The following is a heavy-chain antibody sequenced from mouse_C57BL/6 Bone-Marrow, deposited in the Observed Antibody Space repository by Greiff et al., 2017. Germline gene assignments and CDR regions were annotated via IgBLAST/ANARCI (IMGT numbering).Heavy chain of an antibody. CDR2: VYPYNGGT. CDR3: AGDGNFDV. Sequence: VHVKQSGPVLVKPGPSVKISCKASGFTFTDYYMHWVKQSHGKSLEWIGIVYPYNGGTIYNQKFKGKATLTVDTSSSTAYMELKSLNSEDSAVYYGAGDGNFDVWCTGTTGTVSS. D-gene: IGHD1-1*01. CDR1: GFTFTDYY. J-gene: IGHJ1*03. V-gene: IGHV1-36*01.